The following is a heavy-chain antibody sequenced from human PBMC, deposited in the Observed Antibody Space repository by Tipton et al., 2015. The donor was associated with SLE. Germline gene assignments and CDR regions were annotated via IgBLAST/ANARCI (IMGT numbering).Heavy chain of an antibody. V-gene: IGHV4-34*01. Sequence: TLSLTCAVYGGSFSGYYWSWIRQPPGKGLEWIGEINHTGSTNYNPSLKSRVTISVDTSKNQFSLKLSSVTAADTAVYYCAEYRPLPRLQFNYWGQGTLVTVSS. J-gene: IGHJ4*02. CDR3: AEYRPLPRLQFNY. CDR1: GGSFSGYY. CDR2: INHTGST. D-gene: IGHD4-11*01.